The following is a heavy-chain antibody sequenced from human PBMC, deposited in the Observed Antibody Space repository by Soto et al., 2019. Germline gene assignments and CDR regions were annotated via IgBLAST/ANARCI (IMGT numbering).Heavy chain of an antibody. CDR1: GGSISTSNC. V-gene: IGHV4-4*03. D-gene: IGHD3-10*01. J-gene: IGHJ6*02. CDR3: ARYRRGRTMVRGVMTYYYYGMDV. CDR2: INHSGST. Sequence: PDTLSLTCAVSGGSISTSNCWSWVRQPPGKGLEWIGEINHSGSTNYNPSLKSRVTISVDTSKNQFSLKLSSVTAADTAVYYCARYRRGRTMVRGVMTYYYYGMDVWGQGTTVTVSS.